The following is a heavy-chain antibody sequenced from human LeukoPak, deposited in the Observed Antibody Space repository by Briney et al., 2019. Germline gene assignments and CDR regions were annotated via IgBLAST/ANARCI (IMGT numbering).Heavy chain of an antibody. CDR2: IIPIFGTA. CDR1: GGTFSSYA. V-gene: IGHV1-69*05. D-gene: IGHD3-22*01. Sequence: ASVKVSCKASGGTFSSYAISWVRQAPGQGLEWMGGIIPIFGTANYAQKFQGRVTITRDTSASTAYMELSSLRSEDTAVYYCARGPRIGPYYYDSSGYYSGEFWGQGTLVTVSS. CDR3: ARGPRIGPYYYDSSGYYSGEF. J-gene: IGHJ4*02.